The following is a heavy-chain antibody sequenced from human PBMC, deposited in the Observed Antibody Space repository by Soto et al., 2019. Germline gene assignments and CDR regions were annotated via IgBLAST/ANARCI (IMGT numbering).Heavy chain of an antibody. CDR2: INPSGGST. D-gene: IGHD3-22*01. V-gene: IGHV1-46*01. CDR1: GYTFTSYY. Sequence: GASVKVSCKASGYTFTSYYMHWVRQAPGQGLEWMGIINPSGGSTSYAQKFQGRVTMTRDTSTSTVYMELSSLRSEDTAVYYCARDPPHYYDSSGPDYWGRGTLVTVSS. CDR3: ARDPPHYYDSSGPDY. J-gene: IGHJ4*02.